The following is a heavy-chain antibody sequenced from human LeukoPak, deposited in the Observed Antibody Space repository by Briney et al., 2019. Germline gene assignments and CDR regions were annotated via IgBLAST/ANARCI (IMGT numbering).Heavy chain of an antibody. J-gene: IGHJ6*02. V-gene: IGHV3-11*06. Sequence: GGSLRLSCAASGFSFSDYYMTWIRQAPGKGLEWVSYIGTSSSYTNYADSVKGRFTISRDNAKNSLFLQMNSLRAEDTAVYYCARGHYTMDVWGQGTTVTVSS. CDR2: IGTSSSYT. CDR1: GFSFSDYY. CDR3: ARGHYTMDV.